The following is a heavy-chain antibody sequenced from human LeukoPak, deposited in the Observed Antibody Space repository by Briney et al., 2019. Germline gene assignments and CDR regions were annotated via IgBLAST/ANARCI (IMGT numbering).Heavy chain of an antibody. J-gene: IGHJ4*02. V-gene: IGHV4-30-2*01. D-gene: IGHD5-24*01. CDR2: IHHSGST. CDR3: ARCRDGYNYSCDY. CDR1: GGSISSGDYS. Sequence: PSETLSLTCAVSGGSISSGDYSWSWIRQPPGKGLEWTGYIHHSGSTYYNPSLESRVTISVDRSKNQFSLTLSSVTAADTAVYYCARCRDGYNYSCDYWGQGTLVTVSS.